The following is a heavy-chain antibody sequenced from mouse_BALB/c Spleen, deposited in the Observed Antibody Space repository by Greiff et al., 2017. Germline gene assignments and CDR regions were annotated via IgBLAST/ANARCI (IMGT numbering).Heavy chain of an antibody. V-gene: IGHV3-8*02. D-gene: IGHD4-1*01. CDR2: ISYSGST. J-gene: IGHJ2*01. Sequence: VQLQQSGPSLVKPSQTLSLTCSVTGDSITSGYWNWIRKFPGNKLEYMGYISYSGSTYYNPSLKSRISITRDTSKNQYYLQLNSVTTEDTATYYCARYGLGRYYFDYWGQGTTLTVSS. CDR1: GDSITSGY. CDR3: ARYGLGRYYFDY.